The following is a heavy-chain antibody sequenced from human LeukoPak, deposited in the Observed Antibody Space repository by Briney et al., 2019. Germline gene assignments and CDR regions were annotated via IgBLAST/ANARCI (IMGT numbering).Heavy chain of an antibody. Sequence: KPSETLSLTCTVSGGSISSHYWSWIRQPPGKGLKWIGYIYYSGSTNYNPSLKSRVTISVDTSKNQFSLKLSSVTAADTAVYYCARHRAESYYGSGRLDYWGQGTLVTVSS. CDR1: GGSISSHY. V-gene: IGHV4-59*11. J-gene: IGHJ4*02. D-gene: IGHD3-10*01. CDR3: ARHRAESYYGSGRLDY. CDR2: IYYSGST.